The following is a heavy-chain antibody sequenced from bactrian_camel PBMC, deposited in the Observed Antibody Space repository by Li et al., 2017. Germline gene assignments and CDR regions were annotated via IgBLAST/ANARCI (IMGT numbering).Heavy chain of an antibody. CDR1: GFTFSAYA. CDR2: INSGSGCT. V-gene: IGHV3S40*01. Sequence: VQLVESGGGLVQPGGSLRLSCAASGFTFSAYAVSWARQAPGKGLEWVSGINSGSGCTYYADSVKGRFTISRDNAKNTVYLQMNSVKPEDTAVYYCVRDLGTTGWYFDNWGQGTQVTVS. CDR3: VRDLGTTGWYFDN. D-gene: IGHD5*01. J-gene: IGHJ6*01.